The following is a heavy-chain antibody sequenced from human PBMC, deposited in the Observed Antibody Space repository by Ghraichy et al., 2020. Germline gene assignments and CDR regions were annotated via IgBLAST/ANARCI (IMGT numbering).Heavy chain of an antibody. D-gene: IGHD1-26*01. CDR2: LSGGSSRT. CDR3: VRFLFGGTYGTSRWDPHPPDY. Sequence: GGSLRLSCAASGFTFNKYAMGWVRQAPGKGLEWVSGLSGGSSRTYYADSVRGRFATSRDNSKNTLYLHMSSLRVEDTALYYCVRFLFGGTYGTSRWDPHPPDYWGQGTLVTVSS. V-gene: IGHV3-23*01. CDR1: GFTFNKYA. J-gene: IGHJ4*02.